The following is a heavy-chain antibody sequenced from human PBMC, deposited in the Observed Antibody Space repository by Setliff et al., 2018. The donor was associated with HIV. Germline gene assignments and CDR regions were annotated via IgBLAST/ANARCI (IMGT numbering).Heavy chain of an antibody. CDR2: IYSSGST. V-gene: IGHV4-39*01. Sequence: LSLTCTVYGASISNSNSYWGWIRQPPGKRLEWLGSIYSSGSTYYNVSLKSRVTMSVDTSKNRFSLKLSSVTAADTAVYYCARHADIVVVPAASFDFWGQGTLVTVSS. J-gene: IGHJ4*02. CDR3: ARHADIVVVPAASFDF. D-gene: IGHD2-2*01. CDR1: GASISNSNSY.